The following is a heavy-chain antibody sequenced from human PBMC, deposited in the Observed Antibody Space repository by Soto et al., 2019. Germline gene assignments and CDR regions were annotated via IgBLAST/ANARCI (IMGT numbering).Heavy chain of an antibody. CDR2: ISSSSSTI. D-gene: IGHD5-12*01. CDR1: GFTFSSYS. CDR3: ARDRSGYDHVFDY. V-gene: IGHV3-48*01. Sequence: GGSLRLSCAASGFTFSSYSMNWVRQAPGKGLEWVSYISSSSSTIYYADSVKGRFTISRDNAKNSLYLQMNSLRAEDTAVYYCARDRSGYDHVFDYWGQGSLVTVSS. J-gene: IGHJ4*02.